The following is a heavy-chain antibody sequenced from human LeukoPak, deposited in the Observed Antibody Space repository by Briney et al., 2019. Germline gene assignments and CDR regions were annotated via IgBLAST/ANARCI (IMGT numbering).Heavy chain of an antibody. Sequence: GGSLRLSCAASGFTFSSYAMSWVRQAPGKGLEWVSAISGSGGSTYYADSVKGRCTISRDNSKNTLYLQMNSLRAEDTAVYYWAKDLGRIQTYGMDVWGQGTTVTVSS. CDR3: AKDLGRIQTYGMDV. CDR2: ISGSGGST. J-gene: IGHJ6*02. CDR1: GFTFSSYA. V-gene: IGHV3-23*01.